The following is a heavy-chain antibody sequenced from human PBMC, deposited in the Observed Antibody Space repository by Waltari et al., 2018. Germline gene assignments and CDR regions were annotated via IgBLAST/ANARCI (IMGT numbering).Heavy chain of an antibody. CDR3: GRDVYGDYVGGGGGAFDI. D-gene: IGHD4-17*01. CDR2: ISSSGSTI. J-gene: IGHJ3*02. V-gene: IGHV3-48*03. CDR1: GFTFSSYE. Sequence: EVQLVESGGGLVQPGGSLRLSCAASGFTFSSYEMNWVRQAPGKGLEWVSYISSSGSTIYYADSVKGRFTISRDNAKNSLYLKMSSLRAEDTAVYYCGRDVYGDYVGGGGGAFDIWGQGTMVTVSS.